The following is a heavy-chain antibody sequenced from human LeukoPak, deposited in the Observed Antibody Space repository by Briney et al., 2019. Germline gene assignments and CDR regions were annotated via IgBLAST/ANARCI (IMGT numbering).Heavy chain of an antibody. Sequence: PSETLSLTCGVSGGSISTTNWWSWVRPPPGQRLEWIGELSLSGPTNYTPSHNSRTTISVNNPKHHLPLHPTAVTAADTAVYSCSRENGASCPFGFWGEGTLVTVPS. CDR2: LSLSGPT. D-gene: IGHD2-8*01. V-gene: IGHV4-4*02. CDR3: SRENGASCPFGF. CDR1: GGSISTTNW. J-gene: IGHJ4*02.